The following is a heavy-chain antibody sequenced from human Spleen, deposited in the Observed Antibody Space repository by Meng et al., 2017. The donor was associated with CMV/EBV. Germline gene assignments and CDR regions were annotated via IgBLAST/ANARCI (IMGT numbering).Heavy chain of an antibody. V-gene: IGHV1-18*01. CDR1: GYTFTSYG. D-gene: IGHD5-24*01. CDR3: AGGRDGYSYYFDY. J-gene: IGHJ4*02. Sequence: KASGYTFTSYGISWVRQAPGQGLEWMGWISAYNGNTNYAQKLQGRVTMTTDTSTSTAYMELGSLRSDDTAVYYCAGGRDGYSYYFDYWGQGTLVTVSS. CDR2: ISAYNGNT.